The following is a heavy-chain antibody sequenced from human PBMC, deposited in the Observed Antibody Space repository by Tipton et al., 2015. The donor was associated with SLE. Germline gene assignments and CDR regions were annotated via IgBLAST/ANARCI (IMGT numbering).Heavy chain of an antibody. J-gene: IGHJ3*02. V-gene: IGHV4-59*11. Sequence: TLSLTYTVSGGSISSHYWSWIRQPPGKGLEWIGYIYYSGSTNYNPSLKSRVTISVDTSKNQFSLKLSSVTAADTAVYYCAREGERMMDAFDIWGQGTMVTVSS. CDR3: AREGERMMDAFDI. CDR1: GGSISSHY. D-gene: IGHD3-16*01. CDR2: IYYSGST.